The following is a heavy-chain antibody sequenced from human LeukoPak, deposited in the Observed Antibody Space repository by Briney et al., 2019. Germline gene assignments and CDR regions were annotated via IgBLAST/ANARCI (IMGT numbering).Heavy chain of an antibody. CDR2: TYYRSDWYS. CDR3: AREGSYFDY. Sequence: SQTLSLTFAISGDRVSSNSAAWNWIRQSPSRGLEWLGRTYYRSDWYSDYAVSVKSRLSITPDTAKNQFSLQLNSVTPEDTAIYYCAREGSYFDYWGQGTLVTVSS. J-gene: IGHJ4*02. CDR1: GDRVSSNSAA. V-gene: IGHV6-1*01.